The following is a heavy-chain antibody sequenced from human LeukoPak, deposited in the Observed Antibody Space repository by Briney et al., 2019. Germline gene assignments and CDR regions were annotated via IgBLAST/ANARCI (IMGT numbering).Heavy chain of an antibody. Sequence: GASVKVSCKASGYTFTSYDINWVRQATGQGLEWMGWMNPNSGNTGYAQKFQGRVTMPRNTSISTAYTELSSLRSEDTAVYYCARGGGGYGGNPPHYYYYMDVWGKGTTVTVSS. CDR1: GYTFTSYD. CDR3: ARGGGGYGGNPPHYYYYMDV. V-gene: IGHV1-8*01. J-gene: IGHJ6*03. D-gene: IGHD3-16*01. CDR2: MNPNSGNT.